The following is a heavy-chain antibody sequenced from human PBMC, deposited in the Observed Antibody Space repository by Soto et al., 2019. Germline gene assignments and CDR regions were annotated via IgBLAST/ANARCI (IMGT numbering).Heavy chain of an antibody. CDR1: GGSFSGYY. D-gene: IGHD6-6*01. J-gene: IGHJ6*02. Sequence: NPSETLSLTCAVYGGSFSGYYWSWIRQPPGKGLEWIGEINHSGSTNYNPSLKSRVTISVDTSKNQFSLKLSSVTAADTAVYYCARGVGIAARPIYYYYGMDVWGQGTTVTVSS. CDR3: ARGVGIAARPIYYYYGMDV. CDR2: INHSGST. V-gene: IGHV4-34*01.